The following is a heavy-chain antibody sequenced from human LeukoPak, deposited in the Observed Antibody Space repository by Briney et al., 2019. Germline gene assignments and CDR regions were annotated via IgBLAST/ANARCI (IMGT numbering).Heavy chain of an antibody. J-gene: IGHJ5*02. V-gene: IGHV4-34*01. Sequence: SETLSLTCAVSGGSFTGYDWSWIRQQPGKGLEWIGEVNNGGSTKYNPSLKSRVIISIDTSKSQFSLKVTSVTAADTAVYYCARGRTSSNPSGSYYNPWGQGTLVTVSS. D-gene: IGHD3-10*01. CDR3: ARGRTSSNPSGSYYNP. CDR1: GGSFTGYD. CDR2: VNNGGST.